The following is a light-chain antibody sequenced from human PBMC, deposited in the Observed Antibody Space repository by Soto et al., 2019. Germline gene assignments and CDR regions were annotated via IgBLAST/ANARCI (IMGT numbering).Light chain of an antibody. CDR3: HQYNNWPPWT. V-gene: IGKV3-15*01. J-gene: IGKJ1*01. Sequence: EIVMTQSPATLSLSPGERATLSCRASQSVSSNLAWYQQKAGQAPRLLIYGASTRATGIPARFSGSGSGTEFILTINSLQSEDYAVYYCHQYNNWPPWTFGQGTKVDIK. CDR2: GAS. CDR1: QSVSSN.